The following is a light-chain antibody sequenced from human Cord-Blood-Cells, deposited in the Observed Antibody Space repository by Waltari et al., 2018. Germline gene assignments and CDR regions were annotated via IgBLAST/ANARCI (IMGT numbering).Light chain of an antibody. CDR1: QSVLYSSNNKNY. CDR2: WAS. V-gene: IGKV4-1*01. Sequence: DIVMTQSPDSLAVSLGERATINCKSSQSVLYSSNNKNYLAWYQQKPGQSPKLLIYWASTRESGVPDRFSDSGSGTDFTLTISSLQAEDVAVYYCQQYYSTFTFGPGTKVDIK. J-gene: IGKJ3*01. CDR3: QQYYSTFT.